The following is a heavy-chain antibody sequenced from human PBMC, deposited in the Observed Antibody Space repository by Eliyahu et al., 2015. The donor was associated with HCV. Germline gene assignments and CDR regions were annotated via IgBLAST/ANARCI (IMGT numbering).Heavy chain of an antibody. CDR1: GFTFGDYA. CDR2: IRSKAYGGTT. CDR3: TRGDSSDDFWSGYYISAHFDY. D-gene: IGHD3-3*01. V-gene: IGHV3-49*05. J-gene: IGHJ4*02. Sequence: EVQLVESGGGLVKPGRSLRLSCTASGFTFGDYAMSWFRQAPGKGLEWVGFIRSKAYGGTTEYAASVKGRFTISRDDSKSIAYLQMNSLKTEDTAVYYCTRGDSSDDFWSGYYISAHFDYWGQGTLVTVSS.